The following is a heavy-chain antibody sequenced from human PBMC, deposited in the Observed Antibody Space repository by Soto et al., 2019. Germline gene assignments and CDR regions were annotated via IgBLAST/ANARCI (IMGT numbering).Heavy chain of an antibody. D-gene: IGHD1-1*01. J-gene: IGHJ5*02. CDR3: VRCWGTGDGSNLGYNWFDP. Sequence: QVQVVESGGGVVQPGRSLRLSCAASGFPVSGYSMHWVRQAPGKGLEWVALISYDGRNKDYADSVKGRFTISRDDSKNTLYLQMNRLSAEDTAVYYCVRCWGTGDGSNLGYNWFDPWGQGTLVTVSS. CDR1: GFPVSGYS. V-gene: IGHV3-30*04. CDR2: ISYDGRNK.